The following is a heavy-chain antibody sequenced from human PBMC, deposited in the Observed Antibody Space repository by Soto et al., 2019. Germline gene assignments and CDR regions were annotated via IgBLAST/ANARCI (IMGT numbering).Heavy chain of an antibody. CDR3: VKDRRWEGRTIVGPISCDY. D-gene: IGHD1-26*01. CDR1: GFTFSSYA. CDR2: ISGSGGST. V-gene: IGHV3-23*01. Sequence: GGSLRLSCAASGFTFSSYAMSWVRQAPGKGLEWVSAISGSGGSTYYADSVKGRFTISRDNSKNTLYLQMNSLRAEDTAVYYCVKDRRWEGRTIVGPISCDYWGQGTLVTVSS. J-gene: IGHJ4*02.